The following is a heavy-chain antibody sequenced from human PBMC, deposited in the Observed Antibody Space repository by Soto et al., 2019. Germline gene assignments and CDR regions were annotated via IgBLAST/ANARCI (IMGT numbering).Heavy chain of an antibody. V-gene: IGHV1-69*01. J-gene: IGHJ5*02. CDR3: ARGGDTTGHYSGCDP. CDR1: GTTFDSFT. D-gene: IGHD3-9*01. Sequence: QVQLEQSGPELKIPGSSVKVSCKPSGTTFDSFTFSWVRQAPGQGLEWMGGFVPMFGSASIAQRFQGRVRITADASTGTGYMGLRDLRSEDSAIYCCARGGDTTGHYSGCDPWGPGTLVTVSS. CDR2: FVPMFGSA.